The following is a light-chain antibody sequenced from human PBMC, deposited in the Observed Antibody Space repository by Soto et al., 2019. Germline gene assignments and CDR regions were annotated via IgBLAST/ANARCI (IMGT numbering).Light chain of an antibody. Sequence: SGSPGQSVTISCTGTSSDVGAYDYVSWYQQHPGKAPKLMIYEINKRPSGVPDRFSGSKSGNTASLTVSGLQAEDEADYYCSSFAGSNNFPYVFGTGTKVTGL. CDR2: EIN. CDR1: SSDVGAYDY. CDR3: SSFAGSNNFPYV. V-gene: IGLV2-8*01. J-gene: IGLJ1*01.